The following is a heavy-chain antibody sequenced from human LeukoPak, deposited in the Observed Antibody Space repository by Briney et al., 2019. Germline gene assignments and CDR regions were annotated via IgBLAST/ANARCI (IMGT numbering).Heavy chain of an antibody. CDR2: INPRGGST. V-gene: IGHV1-46*01. Sequence: ASVNVSCKAFGYSLTNYYVHWVRQAPGQGREWMGGINPRGGSTSYAQKFQGRITVTRDTYTNTVYMDLSSLRSEDTATYYCARGAPTTRIGAGRFDYWGQGALLTVAS. CDR3: ARGAPTTRIGAGRFDY. J-gene: IGHJ4*02. CDR1: GYSLTNYY. D-gene: IGHD5-12*01.